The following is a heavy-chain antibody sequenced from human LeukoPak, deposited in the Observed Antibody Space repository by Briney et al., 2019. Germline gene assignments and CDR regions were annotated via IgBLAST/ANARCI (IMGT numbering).Heavy chain of an antibody. V-gene: IGHV1-18*01. CDR1: GYTFTSYG. D-gene: IGHD3-3*01. CDR2: ISAYNGNT. Sequence: ASVKVSCKASGYTFTSYGISWVRQAPGQGLEWMGWISAYNGNTNYAQKLQGRVTMTTDTSTSTAYMELRSLRSDDTAVYYCARGSRITIFGVVIPFDYWGQGTLVTVSS. CDR3: ARGSRITIFGVVIPFDY. J-gene: IGHJ4*02.